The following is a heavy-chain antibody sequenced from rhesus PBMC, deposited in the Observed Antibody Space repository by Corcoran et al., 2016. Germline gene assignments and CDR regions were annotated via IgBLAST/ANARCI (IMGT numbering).Heavy chain of an antibody. V-gene: IGHV4-76*01. CDR1: GGSGTGGYN. D-gene: IGHD6-31*01. CDR2: LSDSGST. Sequence: QLQLQESAPGLVKPSATLSLTCSVSGGSGTGGYNWNSILPSPEKGLEGLGYLSDSGSTYYNATLKNRVTISKDTSKNQFSLKLSSVTAADTDVYYCGRSGAATGAYWGQGVLVTVSS. J-gene: IGHJ4*01. CDR3: GRSGAATGAY.